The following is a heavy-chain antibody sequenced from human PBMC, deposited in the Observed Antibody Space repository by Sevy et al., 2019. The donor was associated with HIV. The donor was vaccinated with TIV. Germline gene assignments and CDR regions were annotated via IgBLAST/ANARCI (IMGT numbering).Heavy chain of an antibody. J-gene: IGHJ6*02. D-gene: IGHD2-2*01. CDR1: GYTFTSYG. CDR2: ISAYNGNT. V-gene: IGHV1-18*01. Sequence: ASVKVSCKASGYTFTSYGISWVRQAPGQGLEWMGWISAYNGNTNYAQKLQGRVTMTTDTSTSTAYMELRSLRSDDTAVYYCARDSPSIVVVPAAINYYYGMDVWGQGTTVTVSS. CDR3: ARDSPSIVVVPAAINYYYGMDV.